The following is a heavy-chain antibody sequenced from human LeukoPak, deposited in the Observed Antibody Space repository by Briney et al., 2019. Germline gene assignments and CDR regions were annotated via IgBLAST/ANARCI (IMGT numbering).Heavy chain of an antibody. CDR3: ARIGYSSSSLDY. J-gene: IGHJ4*02. CDR1: GFTFSNYW. V-gene: IGHV3-7*01. D-gene: IGHD6-6*01. CDR2: IKQDGSDK. Sequence: PGGSLRLSCAASGFTFSNYWMSWVRQAPGKGLEWVANIKQDGSDKYYVYSVMGRFTISRGNGKNSLYLQMNSLRAEDTAVYYCARIGYSSSSLDYWGQGTLDTVSS.